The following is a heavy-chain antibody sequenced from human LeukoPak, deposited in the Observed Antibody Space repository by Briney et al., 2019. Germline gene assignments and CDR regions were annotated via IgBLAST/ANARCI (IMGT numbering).Heavy chain of an antibody. D-gene: IGHD3-3*01. V-gene: IGHV4-39*01. J-gene: IGHJ4*02. CDR2: FFYSGST. Sequence: SETLSLTCTVSGGSISSSDFYWGWIRQPPGKGLEWIGSFFYSGSTYYNPSLKSLLTISGDTSNNQFSLKLMSVTAADTAVYYCASGTSTYYELYFWGQGTLVTVSS. CDR1: GGSISSSDFY. CDR3: ASGTSTYYELYF.